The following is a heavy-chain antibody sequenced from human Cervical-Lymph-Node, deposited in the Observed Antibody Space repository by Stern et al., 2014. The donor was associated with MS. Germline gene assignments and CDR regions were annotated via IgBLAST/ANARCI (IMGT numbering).Heavy chain of an antibody. D-gene: IGHD6-25*01. CDR1: ADTFSSYR. V-gene: IGHV1-69*09. Sequence: QLVQSGAEVKKPGSSVKVSCTASADTFSSYRFSWVRQAPGQGLEWMGRTLPILDVTNYAPSFQGRVTITADKSTSTVYMEMSGLRSEDTAVYYCVRLNAYSSAGGSYGWAWGQGTVVTVSA. CDR3: VRLNAYSSAGGSYGWA. CDR2: TLPILDVT. J-gene: IGHJ5*02.